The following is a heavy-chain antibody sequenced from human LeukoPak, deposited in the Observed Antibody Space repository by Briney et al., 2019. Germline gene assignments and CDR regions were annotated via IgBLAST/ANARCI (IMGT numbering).Heavy chain of an antibody. V-gene: IGHV4-59*08. CDR2: IYYSGST. D-gene: IGHD2-2*01. CDR3: ARHPLVAPAAIYLPYYYYGMDV. CDR1: GGSISSYY. Sequence: SETLSLTCTVSGGSISSYYWSWIRQPPGKGLEWIGYIYYSGSTNYNPSLKSRVTISVDTSKSQFSLKLSSVTAADTAVYYCARHPLVAPAAIYLPYYYYGMDVWGQGTTVTVSS. J-gene: IGHJ6*02.